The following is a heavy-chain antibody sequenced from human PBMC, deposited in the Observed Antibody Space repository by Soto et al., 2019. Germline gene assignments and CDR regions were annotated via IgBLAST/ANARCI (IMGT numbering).Heavy chain of an antibody. J-gene: IGHJ4*02. CDR3: ATLPGWGSSSDPDGY. D-gene: IGHD6-6*01. CDR1: GFTFSSYA. V-gene: IGHV3-23*01. CDR2: ISGSGGST. Sequence: EVQLLESGGGLVQPGGSLRLSCAASGFTFSSYAMSWVRQAPGKGLEWVSAISGSGGSTYYADSVKGRFTISRDNSKNTLYQQMNSLRAEDTAVYYCATLPGWGSSSDPDGYWGQGTLVTVSS.